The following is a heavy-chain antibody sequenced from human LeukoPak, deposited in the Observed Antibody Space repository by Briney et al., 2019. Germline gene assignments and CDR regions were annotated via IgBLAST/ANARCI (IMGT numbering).Heavy chain of an antibody. CDR2: IFNSGST. CDR1: GGSISSYY. J-gene: IGHJ5*02. CDR3: ARVLRAVALNWFDP. D-gene: IGHD4-23*01. Sequence: PPETLSLTCTVSGGSISSYYWSWIRQPPGKGLEWIGYIFNSGSTNYNPSLKSRVTISVDTSKNQFSLKLSSVTAADTAVYYCARVLRAVALNWFDPWGQGTLVTVSS. V-gene: IGHV4-59*08.